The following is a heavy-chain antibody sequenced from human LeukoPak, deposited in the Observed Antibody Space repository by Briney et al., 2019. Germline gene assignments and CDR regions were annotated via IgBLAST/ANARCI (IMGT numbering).Heavy chain of an antibody. V-gene: IGHV1-8*01. CDR1: GYTFTSYV. J-gene: IGHJ4*02. CDR3: ARSVWGIDYYFDY. Sequence: GASVKVSCKASGYTFTSYVINWVRQATGQGLEWMGWMNPNSGNTGYAQKFQGRVTMTRNTSISTAYMELSSLRSEGTAVYYCARSVWGIDYYFDYWGQGTLVTVSS. D-gene: IGHD3-16*01. CDR2: MNPNSGNT.